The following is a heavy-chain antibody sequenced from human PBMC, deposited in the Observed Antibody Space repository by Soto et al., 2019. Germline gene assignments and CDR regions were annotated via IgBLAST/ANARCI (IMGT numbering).Heavy chain of an antibody. CDR3: ARGHGIYVRFDF. Sequence: QVHLQESGPGRVRPSETLSLTCSVSGGSVYDFYWNWLRQSPGKGLEWIGNIYNTGTTNYNPSLRSRATILIDTSKNQFSLQLKSVTAADSAMYFCARGHGIYVRFDFWGQGALVSVSS. D-gene: IGHD3-9*01. CDR2: IYNTGTT. J-gene: IGHJ4*02. CDR1: GGSVYDFY. V-gene: IGHV4-59*02.